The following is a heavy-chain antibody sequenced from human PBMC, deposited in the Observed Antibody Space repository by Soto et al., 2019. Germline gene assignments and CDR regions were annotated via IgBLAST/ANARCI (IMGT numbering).Heavy chain of an antibody. CDR3: ARHEDCNDSPCSPGRRFDP. D-gene: IGHD3-22*01. CDR2: TYYTGST. V-gene: IGHV4-59*08. J-gene: IGHJ5*02. CDR1: GGSISSYY. Sequence: PSETLSLTCTVSGGSISSYYWSWIRQPPGKGLEWIAYTYYTGSTNYNPSLKSRVTISVDTSKNQFSLRLSSVTAADTAVYYCARHEDCNDSPCSPGRRFDPWGQGALVTVSS.